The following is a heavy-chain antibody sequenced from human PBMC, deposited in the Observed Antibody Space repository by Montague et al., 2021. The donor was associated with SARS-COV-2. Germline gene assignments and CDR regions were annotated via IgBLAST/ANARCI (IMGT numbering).Heavy chain of an antibody. CDR2: IYHSGST. Sequence: SETLSLTRAVSGGSISSSNWWSWVRQPPGKGLEWIGEIYHSGSTNYNPSLKSRVTISVDKSKNQFSLKLSSVTAADTAVYYCASRGAGWFGSNPERFDYWGQGTLATVSS. CDR1: GGSISSSNW. D-gene: IGHD3-10*01. V-gene: IGHV4-4*02. J-gene: IGHJ4*02. CDR3: ASRGAGWFGSNPERFDY.